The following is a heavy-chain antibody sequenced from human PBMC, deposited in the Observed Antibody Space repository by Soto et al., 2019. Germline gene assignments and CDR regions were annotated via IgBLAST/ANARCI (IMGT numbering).Heavy chain of an antibody. CDR2: IIPSFGAA. CDR3: ARKGYYYDSSGYQDAFDI. J-gene: IGHJ3*02. V-gene: IGHV1-69*06. D-gene: IGHD3-22*01. Sequence: QVQLVQSGAEVKKPGSSVKVSCKASGGTFSSYAISWVRQAPGHGLEWMGGIIPSFGAATYAQKFQGRVTISADKSTSTASMELRSLTSEDKAVYYCARKGYYYDSSGYQDAFDIWGQGTMVTVSS. CDR1: GGTFSSYA.